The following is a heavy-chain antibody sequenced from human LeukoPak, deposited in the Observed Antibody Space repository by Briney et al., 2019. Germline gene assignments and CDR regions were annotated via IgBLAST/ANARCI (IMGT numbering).Heavy chain of an antibody. CDR1: GASISSSSYY. Sequence: PSEPLTLTCSVSGASISSSSYYWRWIPQPPGKGLEWVGSIYYSGSTYYHPSLESRVIMSVDTSKNQSSLRLTSVTAADTAVYYCARQGYCSSTSCYHRWFDPWGQGTLVTVSS. CDR2: IYYSGST. V-gene: IGHV4-39*01. CDR3: ARQGYCSSTSCYHRWFDP. J-gene: IGHJ5*02. D-gene: IGHD2-2*01.